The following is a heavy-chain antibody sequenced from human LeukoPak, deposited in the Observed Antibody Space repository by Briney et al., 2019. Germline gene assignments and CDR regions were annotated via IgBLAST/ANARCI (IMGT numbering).Heavy chain of an antibody. J-gene: IGHJ6*03. CDR2: INHSGST. Sequence: ASETLSLTCAVYGGSFSGYYWSWIRQPPGKGLEWIGEINHSGSTNYNPSLKSRVTISVDTSKNQFSLKLSSVTAADTAVYYCARLLRNYDILTGYLYYYYMDVWGKGTTVTISS. D-gene: IGHD3-9*01. CDR1: GGSFSGYY. V-gene: IGHV4-34*01. CDR3: ARLLRNYDILTGYLYYYYMDV.